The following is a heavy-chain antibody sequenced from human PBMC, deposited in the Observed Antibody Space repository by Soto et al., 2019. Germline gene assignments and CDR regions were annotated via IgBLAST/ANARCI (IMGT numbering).Heavy chain of an antibody. J-gene: IGHJ6*02. Sequence: EVQLVESGGGLVQPGGSMRLSCAASGFTFSSYWMHWVRQAPGKGLVWVSRINSDGSSTSYADSVKGRFTISRDNAKNTLYLQMNSLRAEDTAVYYCARDLLDYDIGVYYYGMDVWGQGTTVTVSS. CDR2: INSDGSST. CDR1: GFTFSSYW. V-gene: IGHV3-74*01. D-gene: IGHD3-9*01. CDR3: ARDLLDYDIGVYYYGMDV.